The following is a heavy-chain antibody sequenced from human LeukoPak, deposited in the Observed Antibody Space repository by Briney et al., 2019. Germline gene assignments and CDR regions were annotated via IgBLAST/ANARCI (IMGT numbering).Heavy chain of an antibody. J-gene: IGHJ4*02. V-gene: IGHV4-59*01. CDR3: ARGGATLDY. CDR1: GGSINSYY. D-gene: IGHD1-26*01. CDR2: IYYSGST. Sequence: SETLSLTCTVSGGSINSYYWSWIRQAPGKGLEWIGFIYYSGSTNYNPSLKSRVTISVDTSKNHFSLKLSSVTAADTAVYYCARGGATLDYWGQGTLVTVSS.